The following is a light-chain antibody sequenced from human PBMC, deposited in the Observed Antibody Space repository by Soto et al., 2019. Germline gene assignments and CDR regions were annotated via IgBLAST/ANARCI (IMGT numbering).Light chain of an antibody. J-gene: IGKJ1*01. Sequence: DIQMTQSPSSLSASVGDRVTITCQASQNINNYLNWYQQKPGRAPKLLIYDASNLEAGVPSRFRGSGSGTELTLTISSLQPDDFATYYCQQYNTYSWTFGQGTKV. CDR1: QNINNY. CDR2: DAS. V-gene: IGKV1-33*01. CDR3: QQYNTYSWT.